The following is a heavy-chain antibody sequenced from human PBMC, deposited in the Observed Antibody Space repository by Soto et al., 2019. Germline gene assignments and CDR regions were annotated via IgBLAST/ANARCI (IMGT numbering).Heavy chain of an antibody. D-gene: IGHD3-22*01. CDR2: IYYSGST. Sequence: KTSETLSLTCTVSGGSISSYYWSWIRQPPGKGLEWIGYIYYSGSTNYNPSLKSRVTISVDTSKNQFSLKLSSVTAADTAVYYCARPMSGHDAFDIWGQGTMVTVSS. J-gene: IGHJ3*02. CDR3: ARPMSGHDAFDI. V-gene: IGHV4-59*01. CDR1: GGSISSYY.